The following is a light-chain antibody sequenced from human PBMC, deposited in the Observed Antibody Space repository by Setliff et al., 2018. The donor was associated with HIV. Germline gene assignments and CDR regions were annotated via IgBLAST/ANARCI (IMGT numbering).Light chain of an antibody. J-gene: IGKJ4*01. CDR1: QGIRSY. Sequence: IQLTQSPSFLSASVGDRVTITCRASQGIRSYLAWYQQKPGKAPKLLIYAASTFQSGVPSRFSGSGSGTEFTLTISSLQPEDFATYYCQQINSYPLTFGGGTKVDIK. V-gene: IGKV1-9*01. CDR2: AAS. CDR3: QQINSYPLT.